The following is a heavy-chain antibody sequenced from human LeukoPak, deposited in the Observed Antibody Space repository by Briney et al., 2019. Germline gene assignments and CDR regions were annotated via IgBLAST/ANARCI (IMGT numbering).Heavy chain of an antibody. J-gene: IGHJ5*02. D-gene: IGHD5-18*01. CDR1: GGSISSYY. CDR2: IYYSGST. CDR3: ARFYSYGYWFDP. Sequence: PSETLSLTCTVSGGSISSYYWSWIRQPPGKGLEWIGYIYYSGSTNYNPSLKSRVTISVDTSKNQFSLKLSSVTAAATAVYYCARFYSYGYWFDPWGQGTLVTVSS. V-gene: IGHV4-59*01.